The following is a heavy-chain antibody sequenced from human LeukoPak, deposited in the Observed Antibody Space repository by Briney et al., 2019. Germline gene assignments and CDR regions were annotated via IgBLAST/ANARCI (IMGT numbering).Heavy chain of an antibody. CDR1: GFTFSSYW. CDR2: IKQDGSEK. CDR3: ARDPITYYYDSSGYYYRAFDI. J-gene: IGHJ3*02. V-gene: IGHV3-7*01. Sequence: PGGSLRLSCAASGFTFSSYWMSWVRQAPGKGLEWVANIKQDGSEKYYVDSVKGRFTISRDNAKNSLYLQMNSLRAEDTAVYYCARDPITYYYDSSGYYYRAFDIWGQGTMVTVSS. D-gene: IGHD3-22*01.